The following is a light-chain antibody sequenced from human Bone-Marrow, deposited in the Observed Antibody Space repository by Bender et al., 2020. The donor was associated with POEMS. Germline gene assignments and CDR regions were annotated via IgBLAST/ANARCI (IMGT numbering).Light chain of an antibody. V-gene: IGLV1-44*01. Sequence: QSVLTQPPSASGTPGQRVTISCSGSSSNIGTNPVNWYQQLPGTAPKLLIYINNQRPSGVPDRFSCSKSGTSASLAISGLQSEDEAGYYCAAWEDSLNGWVFGGGTKLTVL. J-gene: IGLJ3*02. CDR3: AAWEDSLNGWV. CDR2: INN. CDR1: SSNIGTNP.